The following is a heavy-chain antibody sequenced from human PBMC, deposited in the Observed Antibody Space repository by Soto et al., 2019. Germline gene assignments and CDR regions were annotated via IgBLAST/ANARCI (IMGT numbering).Heavy chain of an antibody. Sequence: GGSLRLSCSASGFTFSTYAMSWVCQAPGKGLEWVSSITDSGGGTYYTDSVKGRFAISRDNSKNTLYLQMNSLRAEDTAVYYCAKDYITYSGYDFFYNDWGQGILVTVSS. CDR3: AKDYITYSGYDFFYND. CDR2: ITDSGGGT. CDR1: GFTFSTYA. D-gene: IGHD5-12*01. J-gene: IGHJ4*02. V-gene: IGHV3-23*01.